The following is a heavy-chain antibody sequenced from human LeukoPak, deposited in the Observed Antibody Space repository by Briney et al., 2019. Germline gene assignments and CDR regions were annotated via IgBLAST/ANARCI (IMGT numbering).Heavy chain of an antibody. CDR2: TNPSGGST. CDR1: GYTFTSYY. Sequence: ASVNVSCKASGYTFTSYYMHWVRQAPGQRLEWMGITNPSGGSTSYAQKFQGRVTMTRDTSTSTVYMELSSLRSEDTAVYYCARAPLYGMDVWGQGTTVTVSS. CDR3: ARAPLYGMDV. V-gene: IGHV1-46*01. J-gene: IGHJ6*02.